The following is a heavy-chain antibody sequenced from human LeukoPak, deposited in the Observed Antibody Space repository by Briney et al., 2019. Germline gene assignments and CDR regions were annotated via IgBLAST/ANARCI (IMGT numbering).Heavy chain of an antibody. CDR2: IYTSGST. CDR1: GGSISSGSYY. V-gene: IGHV4-61*02. Sequence: PSQTLSLACTVSGGSISSGSYYWSWIRPPAGKGLEWVGRIYTSGSTNYSPSLKSRVTISVDTSKNQFSLKLSSVTAADTAVYYCARATIFGVVILDWGQGTMVTVSS. D-gene: IGHD3-3*01. J-gene: IGHJ3*01. CDR3: ARATIFGVVILD.